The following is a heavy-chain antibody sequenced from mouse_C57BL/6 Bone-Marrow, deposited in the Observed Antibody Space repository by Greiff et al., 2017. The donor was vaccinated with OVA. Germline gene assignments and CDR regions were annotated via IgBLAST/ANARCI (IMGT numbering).Heavy chain of an antibody. CDR2: IYPSDSET. J-gene: IGHJ2*01. CDR1: GYTFTSYW. D-gene: IGHD1-1*02. V-gene: IGHV1-61*01. Sequence: QVQLQQPGAELVRPGSSVKLSCKASGYTFTSYWMDWVKQRPGQGLEWIGNIYPSDSETHYNQKFKDKATLTVDKSSSTAYMQLSSLTSEDSAVYFCARRGLWDYFDYWGQGTTLTVSS. CDR3: ARRGLWDYFDY.